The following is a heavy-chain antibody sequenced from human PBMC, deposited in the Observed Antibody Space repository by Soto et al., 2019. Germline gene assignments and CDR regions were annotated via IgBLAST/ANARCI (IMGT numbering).Heavy chain of an antibody. CDR3: AREKTTYGMDG. CDR2: MNPNSGNT. V-gene: IGHV1-8*01. Sequence: QVQLVQSGAEVKKPGASVKVSCKASGYTFTSYDINWVRQATGQGLEWMGWMNPNSGNTGHAQKCQGRVTMTRNTSIGTAYMELGSLRSEDTAVYYCAREKTTYGMDGWGQGTTVTVSS. J-gene: IGHJ6*02. CDR1: GYTFTSYD.